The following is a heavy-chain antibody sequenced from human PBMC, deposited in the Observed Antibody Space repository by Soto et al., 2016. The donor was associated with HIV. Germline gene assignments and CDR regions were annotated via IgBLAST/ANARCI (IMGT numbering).Heavy chain of an antibody. CDR2: ISNDGSFT. Sequence: EVQLVESGGGLVQPGGSLRLSCAASGDMFRNYWVHWVRQAPGKGLEWVARISNDGSFTSYMDYVKGRFTISRDNANNMLYLQMHSLRVEDTAVYYCASFGYEWSRADWGQGTPGHPSPQ. CDR3: ASFGYEWSRAD. J-gene: IGHJ4*02. CDR1: GDMFRNYW. D-gene: IGHD3-3*01. V-gene: IGHV3-74*01.